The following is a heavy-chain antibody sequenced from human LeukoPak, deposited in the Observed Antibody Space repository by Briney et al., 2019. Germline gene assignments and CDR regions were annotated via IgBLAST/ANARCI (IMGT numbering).Heavy chain of an antibody. CDR2: IYYSGNT. V-gene: IGHV4-39*01. J-gene: IGHJ4*02. CDR1: GGSINSSSYY. CDR3: ARLPDYGADKYYFDY. Sequence: SETLSLTCTVSGGSINSSSYYWGWIRQPPGKGLEWIGSIYYSGNTYYNPSLKSRVTISVDTSKNQFSLKLSSVTAADTAVFYCARLPDYGADKYYFDYWGQGTLVIVSS. D-gene: IGHD4-17*01.